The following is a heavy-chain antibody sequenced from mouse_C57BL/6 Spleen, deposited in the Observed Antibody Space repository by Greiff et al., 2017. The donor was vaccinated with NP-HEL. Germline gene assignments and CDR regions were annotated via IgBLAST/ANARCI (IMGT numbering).Heavy chain of an antibody. J-gene: IGHJ3*01. CDR1: GYTFTSYW. CDR3: ARWEKSSVYSNYVGFAY. Sequence: QVQLQQPGAELVKPGASVKLSCKASGYTFTSYWMQWVKQRPGQGLEWIGEIDPSDSYTNYNQKFKGKATLTVDTSSSTAYMQLSSLTSEDSAVYYCARWEKSSVYSNYVGFAYWGQGTLVTVSA. D-gene: IGHD2-5*01. V-gene: IGHV1-50*01. CDR2: IDPSDSYT.